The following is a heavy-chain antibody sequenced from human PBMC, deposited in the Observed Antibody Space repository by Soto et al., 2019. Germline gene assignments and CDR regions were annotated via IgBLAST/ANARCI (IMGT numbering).Heavy chain of an antibody. V-gene: IGHV5-51*01. D-gene: IGHD6-13*01. CDR1: GDSFTSYL. J-gene: IGHJ5*02. Sequence: XESLKLSWKCSGDSFTSYLIGLVLQMPGKGLEWMGIIYPGDSDTRYSPSFQGQVTISADKSISTAYLQWSSLKASDTAMYYCARGPGTAAAGPEGRWFDPCGQGTLVTVSS. CDR2: IYPGDSDT. CDR3: ARGPGTAAAGPEGRWFDP.